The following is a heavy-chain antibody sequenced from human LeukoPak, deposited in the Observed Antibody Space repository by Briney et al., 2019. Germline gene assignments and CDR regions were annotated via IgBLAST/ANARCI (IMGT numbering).Heavy chain of an antibody. V-gene: IGHV3-64*01. CDR3: ARVGVGSGLDY. CDR2: ISANGRNT. CDR1: GFIFSSYS. D-gene: IGHD1-26*01. Sequence: GGSLRLSCAASGFIFSSYSMHWVRQAPGKGLEFVSAISANGRNTYYASSVKGRFTISRDNSKNTLYLQMGSLRAEDLAVYYCARVGVGSGLDYWGQGTLVTVSS. J-gene: IGHJ4*02.